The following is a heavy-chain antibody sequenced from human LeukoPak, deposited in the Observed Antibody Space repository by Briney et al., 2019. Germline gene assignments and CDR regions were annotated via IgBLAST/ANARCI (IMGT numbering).Heavy chain of an antibody. Sequence: GGSLRLSCAASGFTFSDSYMSWIRQVPGKGLEWISYISGSGGTIYYADSVKGRFTISRDNAKNSLYLQMNSLRAEDTAVYYCAKEGGDWGEGYDYWGQGTLVTVSS. CDR1: GFTFSDSY. D-gene: IGHD7-27*01. CDR3: AKEGGDWGEGYDY. V-gene: IGHV3-11*01. CDR2: ISGSGGTI. J-gene: IGHJ4*02.